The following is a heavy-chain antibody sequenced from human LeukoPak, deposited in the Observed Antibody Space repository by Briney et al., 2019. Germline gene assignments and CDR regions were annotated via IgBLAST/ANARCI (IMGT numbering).Heavy chain of an antibody. Sequence: GGSLRLSCAASGFTFSSYSMNWVRQAPGKGLEWVSSISSSSSYIYYADSVKGRFTISRDNAKNSLYLQMNSLRAEDTAVYYCARDRVVVVAATGDMDVWGQGTTVTVSS. D-gene: IGHD2-15*01. CDR3: ARDRVVVVAATGDMDV. V-gene: IGHV3-21*01. CDR1: GFTFSSYS. CDR2: ISSSSSYI. J-gene: IGHJ6*02.